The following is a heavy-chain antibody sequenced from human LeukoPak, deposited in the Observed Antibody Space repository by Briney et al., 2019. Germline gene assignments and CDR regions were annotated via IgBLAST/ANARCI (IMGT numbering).Heavy chain of an antibody. CDR2: IYSGGST. V-gene: IGHV3-53*04. CDR1: GFKFSDYA. Sequence: GGSLRLSCAASGFKFSDYAMNWVRQAPGKGLEWVSVIYSGGSTYYADSVKGRFTISRHNSKNTLYLQMNSLRAEDTAVYYCARGHEDYYYGMDVWGQGTTVTVSS. J-gene: IGHJ6*02. CDR3: ARGHEDYYYGMDV.